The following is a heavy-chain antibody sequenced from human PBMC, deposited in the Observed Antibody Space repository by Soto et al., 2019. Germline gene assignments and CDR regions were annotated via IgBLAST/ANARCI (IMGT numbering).Heavy chain of an antibody. D-gene: IGHD3-22*01. J-gene: IGHJ6*02. CDR2: IYYSGST. CDR1: GGSVSSGSYY. CDR3: ARDSGNYYDSSGYSDGYYYGMDV. Sequence: SETLSLTCTDSGGSVSSGSYYWSWIRQPPGKGLEWIGDIYYSGSTNYNPSLKSRVTISVDTSKNQFSLKLSSVTAADTAVYYCARDSGNYYDSSGYSDGYYYGMDVWGQGTTVTVSS. V-gene: IGHV4-61*01.